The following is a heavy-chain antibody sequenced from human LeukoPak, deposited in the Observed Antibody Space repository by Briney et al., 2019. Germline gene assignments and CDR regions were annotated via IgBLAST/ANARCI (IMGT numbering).Heavy chain of an antibody. J-gene: IGHJ4*02. D-gene: IGHD6-19*01. CDR1: GFTFSSYA. Sequence: GGSLRLSCAASGFTFSSYAMSWVRQAPGKGLEWVSAISGSVGSTYYADSVRGRFTISRDNSKNTLYLQMNSLRAEDTAVYYCAKDRGSIAVAGIDYWGQGTLVTVSS. CDR3: AKDRGSIAVAGIDY. V-gene: IGHV3-23*01. CDR2: ISGSVGST.